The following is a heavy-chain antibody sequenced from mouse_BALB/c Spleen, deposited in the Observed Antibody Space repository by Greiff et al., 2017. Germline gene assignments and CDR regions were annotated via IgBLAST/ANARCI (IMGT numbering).Heavy chain of an antibody. CDR1: GYTFTSYV. D-gene: IGHD1-1*01. CDR3: ARWGYYGSSRYFDV. J-gene: IGHJ1*01. Sequence: VHVKQSGPELVKPGASVKMSCKASGYTFTSYVMHWVKQKPGQGLEWIGYINPYNDGTKYNEKFKGKATLTSDKSSSTAYMELSSLTSEDSAVYYCARWGYYGSSRYFDVWGAGTTVTVSS. V-gene: IGHV1-14*01. CDR2: INPYNDGT.